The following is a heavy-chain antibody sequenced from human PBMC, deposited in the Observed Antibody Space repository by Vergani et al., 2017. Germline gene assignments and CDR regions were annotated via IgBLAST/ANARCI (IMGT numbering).Heavy chain of an antibody. D-gene: IGHD6-19*01. CDR3: ARDREAVAGTKGAFDI. V-gene: IGHV3-21*01. Sequence: EVQLVESGGGLVKPGGSLRLSCAASGFTFSSYSMNWVRQAPGKGLEWVSSISSSSSYIYYADSVKGRFTISRDNAKNSLYLQMNSLRAEDTAVYYCARDREAVAGTKGAFDIWGQGTMVTVSS. J-gene: IGHJ3*02. CDR2: ISSSSSYI. CDR1: GFTFSSYS.